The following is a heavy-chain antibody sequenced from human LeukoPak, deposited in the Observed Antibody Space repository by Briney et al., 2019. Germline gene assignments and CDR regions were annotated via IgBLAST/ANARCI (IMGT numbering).Heavy chain of an antibody. D-gene: IGHD3-22*01. J-gene: IGHJ4*02. CDR2: IIPIFGTA. CDR1: GGTFSSYA. V-gene: IGHV1-69*05. Sequence: SVKVSCKASGGTFSSYAISWVRQAPGQGLEWMGGIIPIFGTANYAQKLQGRVTMTTDTSTSTAYMELRSLRSDDTAVYYCARSVYYDSSGYAGSDYWGQGTLVTVSS. CDR3: ARSVYYDSSGYAGSDY.